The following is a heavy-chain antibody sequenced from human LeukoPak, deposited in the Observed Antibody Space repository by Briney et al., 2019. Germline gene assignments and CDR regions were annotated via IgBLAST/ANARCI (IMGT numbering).Heavy chain of an antibody. V-gene: IGHV3-11*01. CDR3: ARDTRSSGWYVPAY. Sequence: PGGSLRLSCAASEFTFSDYYMSWIRQAPGKGLEWLSYISTSGTTIYYADSMKGRFTISRDNAKNSLYLQMNSLRAEDTAVYYCARDTRSSGWYVPAYWGQGTLVTVSS. D-gene: IGHD6-19*01. J-gene: IGHJ4*02. CDR1: EFTFSDYY. CDR2: ISTSGTTI.